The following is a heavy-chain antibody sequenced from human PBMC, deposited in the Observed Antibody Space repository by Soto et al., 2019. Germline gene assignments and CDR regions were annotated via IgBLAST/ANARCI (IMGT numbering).Heavy chain of an antibody. D-gene: IGHD6-19*01. V-gene: IGHV5-51*01. CDR1: GYSFTSYW. J-gene: IGHJ4*02. CDR2: IYPGDSDT. CDR3: GTHARKQWLANFDF. Sequence: GESLKISCKASGYSFTSYWIGWVRQMPGKGLEWVAIIYPGDSDTRYSPSFQGQVTISADKSITTAYLQWSSLRASDTAICYCGTHARKQWLANFDFWGQGTQVTVSS.